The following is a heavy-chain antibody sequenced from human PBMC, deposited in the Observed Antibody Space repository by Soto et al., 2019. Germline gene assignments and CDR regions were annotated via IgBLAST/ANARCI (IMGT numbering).Heavy chain of an antibody. CDR3: AKEGGGSSSSSQDYYYGMDV. D-gene: IGHD6-6*01. CDR2: ISGSGGST. J-gene: IGHJ6*02. CDR1: GFTFSSYA. Sequence: PGGSLRLSCAASGFTFSSYAMSWVRQAPGKGLEWVSAISGSGGSTYYADSVKGRFTISRDNSKNTLYLQMNSLRAEDTAVYYCAKEGGGSSSSSQDYYYGMDVWGQGTTVTVSS. V-gene: IGHV3-23*01.